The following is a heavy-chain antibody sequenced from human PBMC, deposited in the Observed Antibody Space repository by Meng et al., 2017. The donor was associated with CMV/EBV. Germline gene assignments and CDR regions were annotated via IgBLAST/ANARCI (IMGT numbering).Heavy chain of an antibody. CDR2: IYYSVST. D-gene: IGHD6-13*01. V-gene: IGHV4-39*07. Sequence: HLPQQDSGHGRVNPPYTLSLTCTVPGVSTRRSSYYWVCIRHPPGNGLELIGSIYYSVSTYYTPSLKSLVTISVDTSKNQFSLKLSSVTAADTAVYYCARGGIAAAGLHWCQGTLVTVSS. CDR3: ARGGIAAAGLH. CDR1: GVSTRRSSYY. J-gene: IGHJ4*02.